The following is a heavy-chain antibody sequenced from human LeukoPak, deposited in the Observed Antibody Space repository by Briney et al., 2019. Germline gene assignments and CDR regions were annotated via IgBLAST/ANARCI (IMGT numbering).Heavy chain of an antibody. V-gene: IGHV1-2*02. J-gene: IGHJ4*02. D-gene: IGHD1-14*01. CDR3: ARGLTTVASVDY. CDR2: INPNSGGT. Sequence: ASVKVSCKSSGYTYTEQHMHGVRRAPGQGLEGFVWINPNSGGTNYAQKFQGRVTMTRDTSIRTAYMELNRLRSDDTAVYYCARGLTTVASVDYWGQGTLVTVSS. CDR1: GYTYTEQH.